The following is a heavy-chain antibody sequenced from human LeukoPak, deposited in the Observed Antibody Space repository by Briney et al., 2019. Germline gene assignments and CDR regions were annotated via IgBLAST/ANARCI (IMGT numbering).Heavy chain of an antibody. J-gene: IGHJ4*02. CDR3: ARDPMVRGVMWY. V-gene: IGHV1-69*05. CDR2: IIPIFGTA. CDR1: GYTFTVYY. Sequence: SVKVSCQPSGYTFTVYYMHWVRQAPGQGLEWMGRIIPIFGTANYAQKFQGRVTITTDESTSTAYMELSSLRSEDTAVYYCARDPMVRGVMWYWGQGTLVTVSS. D-gene: IGHD3-10*01.